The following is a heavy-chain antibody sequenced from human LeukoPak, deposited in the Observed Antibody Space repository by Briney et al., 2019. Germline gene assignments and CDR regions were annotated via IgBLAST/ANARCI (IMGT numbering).Heavy chain of an antibody. V-gene: IGHV3-13*01. CDR1: GFTFSSYD. CDR3: ARAAAGPEGWFDP. CDR2: IGTAGDT. D-gene: IGHD6-13*01. Sequence: PGGSLRLSCAASGFTFSSYDMHWVRQATGKGLDWVSAIGTAGDTYYPGSVKGRFTISRENAKNSLYLQMNSLRAGDTAVYYCARAAAGPEGWFDPWGQGTLVTVSS. J-gene: IGHJ5*02.